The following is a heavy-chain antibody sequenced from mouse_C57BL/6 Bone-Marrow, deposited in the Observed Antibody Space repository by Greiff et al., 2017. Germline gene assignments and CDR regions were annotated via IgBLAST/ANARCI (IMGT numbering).Heavy chain of an antibody. V-gene: IGHV1-50*01. CDR1: GYTFTSYW. CDR3: AREGYDYPSY. J-gene: IGHJ2*01. Sequence: VQLQQPGAELVKPGASVKLSCKASGYTFTSYWMQWVKQRPGQGLEWIGEIDPSDSYTNYNQKFKGKATLTVDTSSSTAYMQLSSLTSEDSAVYYCAREGYDYPSYWGQGTTLTVSS. CDR2: IDPSDSYT. D-gene: IGHD2-4*01.